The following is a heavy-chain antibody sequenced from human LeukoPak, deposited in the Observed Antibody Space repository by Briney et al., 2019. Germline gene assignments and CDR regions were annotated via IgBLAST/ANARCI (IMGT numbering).Heavy chain of an antibody. CDR3: ARPMVRGAPHEYWHFDL. D-gene: IGHD3-10*01. CDR1: GASFSGYY. V-gene: IGHV4-34*01. CDR2: IHQSGDT. J-gene: IGHJ2*01. Sequence: TSETLSLTCAVYGASFSGYYWSWIRQPPGKGLEWIGDIHQSGDTNYNPSLKSRVTISVDTSKNQFSLKLTSVTAADTAVYYCARPMVRGAPHEYWHFDLWGRGTLVTVSS.